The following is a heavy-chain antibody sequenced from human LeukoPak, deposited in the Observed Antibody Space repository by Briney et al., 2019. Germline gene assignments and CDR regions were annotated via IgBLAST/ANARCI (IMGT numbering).Heavy chain of an antibody. CDR3: AREIRYYGMDV. CDR1: GYTFTSYY. J-gene: IGHJ6*02. Sequence: ASVKVSCKASGYTFTSYYMHWVRQAPGQGLEWTGLINPSGGSTSYAQKFQGRVTMTRDTSTSTVYMELSSLKSEDTAVYYCAREIRYYGMDVWGQGTTVTVSS. CDR2: INPSGGST. V-gene: IGHV1-46*01.